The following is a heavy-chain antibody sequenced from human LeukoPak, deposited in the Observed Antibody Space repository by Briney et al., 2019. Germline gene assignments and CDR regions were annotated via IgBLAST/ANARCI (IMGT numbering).Heavy chain of an antibody. V-gene: IGHV3-23*01. CDR3: RFYTSGSDY. Sequence: GGSLRLSCEVLGFTFSTSAMSWVRQAPGKGLGWVSGIRASDDTTYYVDSVKGRFTVSRDNSKNTLYLQMNSLRVEDTAVYYCRFYTSGSDYWGQGTLVTVSS. CDR2: IRASDDTT. J-gene: IGHJ4*02. D-gene: IGHD3-22*01. CDR1: GFTFSTSA.